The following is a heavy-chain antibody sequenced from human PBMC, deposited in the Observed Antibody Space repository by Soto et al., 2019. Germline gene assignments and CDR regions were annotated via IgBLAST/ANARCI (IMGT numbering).Heavy chain of an antibody. V-gene: IGHV1-8*01. CDR2: INPNSGNI. Sequence: ASVTVSCKVSGDTFTTYDINWVRQATGHGLEWMGWINPNSGNIGYAQRFQGRVTMTRDTAIRTAYMEVSSLRSDDTAVYYCARGRASGSYYLLDYWGQGTLVTVSS. D-gene: IGHD3-10*01. J-gene: IGHJ4*02. CDR3: ARGRASGSYYLLDY. CDR1: GDTFTTYD.